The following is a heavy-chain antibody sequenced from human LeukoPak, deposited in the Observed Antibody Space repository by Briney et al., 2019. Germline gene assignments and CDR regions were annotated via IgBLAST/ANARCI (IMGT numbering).Heavy chain of an antibody. J-gene: IGHJ6*03. CDR3: AKGDWNYYYYYMDV. CDR1: GFTFSSYA. D-gene: IGHD3/OR15-3a*01. V-gene: IGHV3-23*01. CDR2: ISGSGGST. Sequence: PGGSLRLPCAASGFTFSSYAMSWVRQAPGKGLEWVSAISGSGGSTYYADSVKGRFTISRDNSKNTLYLQMNSLRAEDTAVYYCAKGDWNYYYYYMDVWGKGTTVTVSS.